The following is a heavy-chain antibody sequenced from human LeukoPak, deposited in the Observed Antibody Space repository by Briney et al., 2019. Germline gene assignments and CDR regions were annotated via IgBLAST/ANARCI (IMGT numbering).Heavy chain of an antibody. CDR1: GGSISSHY. Sequence: SETLSLTCTVSGGSISSHYWSWIRQPAGKGLEWIGRIYTSGSTNYNPSLKSRVTMSVDTSKNQFSLKLSSVTAADTAVYYCARDLALYYYPRWFDPWGQGTLVTVSS. V-gene: IGHV4-4*07. CDR2: IYTSGST. D-gene: IGHD3-10*01. CDR3: ARDLALYYYPRWFDP. J-gene: IGHJ5*02.